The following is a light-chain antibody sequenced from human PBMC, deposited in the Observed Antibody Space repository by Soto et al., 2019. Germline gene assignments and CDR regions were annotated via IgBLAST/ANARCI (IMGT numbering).Light chain of an antibody. V-gene: IGKV3-15*01. CDR2: GAS. Sequence: IVMTQSPATLSVSPGERATLSCRASQSVGSNLAWYQQKPGQAPRLLIYGASTRATGIPARFSGSESGTEFTLTISSLQSEDFAIYFCQQYNNWPPDRTFGQGTKVEIK. J-gene: IGKJ1*01. CDR1: QSVGSN. CDR3: QQYNNWPPDRT.